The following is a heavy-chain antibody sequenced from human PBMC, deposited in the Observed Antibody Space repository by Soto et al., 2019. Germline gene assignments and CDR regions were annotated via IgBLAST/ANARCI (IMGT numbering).Heavy chain of an antibody. Sequence: PSETLSLTCTVSGGSVSSGSYYWSWIRQPPGKGLEWIGYIYYSGSTNYNPSLKSRVTISVDTSKNQFSLKLSSVTAADTAVYYCVRESSNCHHQPLAYWGQGTLVTVSS. V-gene: IGHV4-61*01. CDR1: GGSVSSGSYY. D-gene: IGHD1-1*01. J-gene: IGHJ4*02. CDR3: VRESSNCHHQPLAY. CDR2: IYYSGST.